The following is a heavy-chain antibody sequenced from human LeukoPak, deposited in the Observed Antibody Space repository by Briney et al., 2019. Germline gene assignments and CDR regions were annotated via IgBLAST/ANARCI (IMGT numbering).Heavy chain of an antibody. V-gene: IGHV1-46*01. CDR1: GGTFSSYA. CDR2: INPSGGST. CDR3: ARDPDNDFWSGYIVGRSYYYGMDV. Sequence: ASVKVSCKASGGTFSSYAISWVRQAPGQGLEWMGIINPSGGSTSYAQKFQGRVTMTRDTSTSTVYMELSSLRSEDTAVYYCARDPDNDFWSGYIVGRSYYYGMDVWGQGTTVTVSS. D-gene: IGHD3-3*01. J-gene: IGHJ6*02.